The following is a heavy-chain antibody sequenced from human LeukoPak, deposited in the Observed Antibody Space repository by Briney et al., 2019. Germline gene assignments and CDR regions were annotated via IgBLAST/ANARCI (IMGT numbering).Heavy chain of an antibody. J-gene: IGHJ5*02. CDR1: GYTFTSYG. CDR2: ISAYNGNT. D-gene: IGHD2-2*01. Sequence: AASVKVSCKASGYTFTSYGISWVRQAPGQGLEWMGWISAYNGNTNYAQKLQGRVTMTTDTSTSTDYMELRSLRSDDTAVYYCARDRDYCSSTSCYFPNWFDPWGQETLVTVSS. V-gene: IGHV1-18*01. CDR3: ARDRDYCSSTSCYFPNWFDP.